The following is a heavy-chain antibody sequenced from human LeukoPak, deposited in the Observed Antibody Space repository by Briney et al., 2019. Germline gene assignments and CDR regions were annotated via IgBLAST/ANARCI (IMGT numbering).Heavy chain of an antibody. Sequence: GGSLRLPCAASGFTLISLGMHGARRARGRGREGVPFLRYDGSNKYYPDSVKGRFTISRDNSKNTLYLQMNSLRAEDTAVYYCAKDWATYYDILTGYYRGSYYYYGMDVWGQGTTVTVSS. CDR2: LRYDGSNK. D-gene: IGHD3-9*01. CDR3: AKDWATYYDILTGYYRGSYYYYGMDV. J-gene: IGHJ6*02. CDR1: GFTLISLG. V-gene: IGHV3-30*02.